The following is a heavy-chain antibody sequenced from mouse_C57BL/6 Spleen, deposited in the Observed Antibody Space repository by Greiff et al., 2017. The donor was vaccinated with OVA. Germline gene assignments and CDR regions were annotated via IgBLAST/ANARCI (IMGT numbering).Heavy chain of an antibody. CDR2: ISDGGSYT. Sequence: EVKLMESGGGLVKPGGSLKLSCAASGFTFSSYAMSWVRQTPEKRLEWVATISDGGSYTYYPDNVKGRFTISRDNAKNNLYLQMSHLKSEDTAMYYCARGVGNPYAMDYWGQGTSVTVSS. D-gene: IGHD2-1*01. V-gene: IGHV5-4*03. CDR1: GFTFSSYA. J-gene: IGHJ4*01. CDR3: ARGVGNPYAMDY.